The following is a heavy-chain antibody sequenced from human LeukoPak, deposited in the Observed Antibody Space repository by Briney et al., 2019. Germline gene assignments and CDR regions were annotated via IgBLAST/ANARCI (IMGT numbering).Heavy chain of an antibody. CDR3: ARERGPLDY. J-gene: IGHJ4*02. CDR1: GFTFSMYS. Sequence: GSLRLSCAASGFTFSMYSMNWVRQAPGKGLEWVSYISGGSTTIYYADSVKGRFTISRDNAENSLYLQMNSLRAEDTAVYYCARERGPLDYWGQGTLVTVSS. D-gene: IGHD3-10*01. CDR2: ISGGSTTI. V-gene: IGHV3-48*04.